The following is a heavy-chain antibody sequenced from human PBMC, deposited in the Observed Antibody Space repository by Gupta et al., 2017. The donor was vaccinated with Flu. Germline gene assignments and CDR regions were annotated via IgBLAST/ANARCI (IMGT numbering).Heavy chain of an antibody. V-gene: IGHV3-9*01. CDR3: AEDRSSVDAFDI. CDR2: TDWNAGGL. D-gene: IGHD6-6*01. J-gene: IGHJ3*02. CDR1: GFTFDDYP. Sequence: EAQLVESGGGWVQPGRSLRLSCVASGFTFDDYPMHWVRQAPGKGLEWVSGTDWNAGGLGYAESVRGRFTISRDNARNTLYLQMNSLRPEDTALYFCAEDRSSVDAFDIWGLGTMVTVSS.